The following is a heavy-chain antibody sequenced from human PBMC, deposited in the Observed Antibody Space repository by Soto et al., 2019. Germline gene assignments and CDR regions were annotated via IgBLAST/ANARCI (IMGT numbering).Heavy chain of an antibody. V-gene: IGHV3-30-3*01. Sequence: QVQLVESGGGVVQPGRSLRLSCAASGFTFSSYAMHWVRQAPGKGLEWVAVISYDGSNKYYADSVKGRFTISRDNSKNSLYLQMNSLRAEDTAVYYCARETLIAAAGFDPWGKGTLVTVYS. D-gene: IGHD6-13*01. CDR3: ARETLIAAAGFDP. CDR2: ISYDGSNK. CDR1: GFTFSSYA. J-gene: IGHJ5*02.